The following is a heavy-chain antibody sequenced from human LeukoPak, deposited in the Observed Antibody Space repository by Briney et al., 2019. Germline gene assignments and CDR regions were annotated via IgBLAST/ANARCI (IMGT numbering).Heavy chain of an antibody. CDR1: GFTFSNYG. V-gene: IGHV3-23*01. J-gene: IGHJ4*02. CDR2: ISGVGSNT. Sequence: GACLRLSCAPAGFTFSNYGITSVRQAPRNGREWVSFISGVGSNTNYAATEKGRFTISRDNSKNTLSLQMNSLRAEDTAICYCAKLVGTGTTPTDYWGQGNLVTVSS. CDR3: AKLVGTGTTPTDY. D-gene: IGHD1-1*01.